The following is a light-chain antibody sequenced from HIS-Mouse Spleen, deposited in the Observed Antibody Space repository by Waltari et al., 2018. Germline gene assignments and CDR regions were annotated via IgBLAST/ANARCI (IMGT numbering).Light chain of an antibody. CDR2: DDS. Sequence: SYVLTQPPSVSWAPGQPARIPCGGNKHGSKSCQCYQQKQGQAPVLVVYDDSDRPPGIPERFSGSNSGNTATLTISRVEAGDEADYYCQVWDSSSDHYVFGTGTKVTVL. CDR3: QVWDSSSDHYV. J-gene: IGLJ1*01. V-gene: IGLV3-21*02. CDR1: KHGSKS.